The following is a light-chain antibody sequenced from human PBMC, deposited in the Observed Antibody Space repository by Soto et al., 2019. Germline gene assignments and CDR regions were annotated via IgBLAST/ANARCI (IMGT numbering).Light chain of an antibody. CDR3: QQYNNYLRT. Sequence: EVVMTQSPATLSVSLGERATLSCRASQSVNSKLAWYQQKPGQSPRLLIYGASTRATGIPARFTGSGSGTEFTLTISSLQSEDFAVYYCQQYNNYLRTFGQGTKVDIK. V-gene: IGKV3-15*01. CDR1: QSVNSK. J-gene: IGKJ1*01. CDR2: GAS.